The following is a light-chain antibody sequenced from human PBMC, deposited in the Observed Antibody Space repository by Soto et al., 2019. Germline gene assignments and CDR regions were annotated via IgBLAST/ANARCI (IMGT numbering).Light chain of an antibody. CDR3: SSYTSSSTLYV. Sequence: QSVLTQPASVSGSPGQSITISCSGTSSDVGGYNYVSWYQQYPGKAPKLIIYEVTNRPSGVSNRFSGSKSGNTASLTISGLQAEAEADYYCSSYTSSSTLYVFAAGTKVTVL. CDR1: SSDVGGYNY. CDR2: EVT. V-gene: IGLV2-14*01. J-gene: IGLJ1*01.